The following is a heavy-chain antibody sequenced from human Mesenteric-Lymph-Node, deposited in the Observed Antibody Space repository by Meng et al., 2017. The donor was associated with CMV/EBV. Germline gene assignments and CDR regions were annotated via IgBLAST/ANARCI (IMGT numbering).Heavy chain of an antibody. CDR2: LKSKTDGGTT. Sequence: GESLKISCAASGFTFSDAWMSWVRQAPGKGLEWVGRLKSKTDGGTTDYAPPVKGRFIISRDDSKNTLYLQMNSLRAEDTAVYYCARGYGGYGNDYWGQGTLVTVSS. V-gene: IGHV3-15*01. J-gene: IGHJ4*02. CDR1: GFTFSDAW. D-gene: IGHD5-12*01. CDR3: ARGYGGYGNDY.